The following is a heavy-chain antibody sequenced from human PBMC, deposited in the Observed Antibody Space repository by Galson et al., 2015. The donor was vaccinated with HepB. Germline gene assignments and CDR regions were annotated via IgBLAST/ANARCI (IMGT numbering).Heavy chain of an antibody. J-gene: IGHJ6*02. CDR3: ARNPSSYDYYSMDV. V-gene: IGHV3-48*01. CDR1: GFSFTSHS. Sequence: LRLSCAASGFSFTSHSMNWVRQAPGKGLEWVSYVSSGSTGRYYADSVRDRFTISRDNAKNSLYLHMKGLRAEDTAVYYCARNPSSYDYYSMDVWGQGTTVTVSS. CDR2: VSSGSTGR.